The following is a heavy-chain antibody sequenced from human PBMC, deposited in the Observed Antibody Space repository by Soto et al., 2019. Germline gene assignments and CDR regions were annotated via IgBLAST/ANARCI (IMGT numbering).Heavy chain of an antibody. J-gene: IGHJ6*02. CDR2: ISSYNGDT. V-gene: IGHV1-18*01. Sequence: QVQLVQSGAEVKKPGVSVKVSCKASGYTFSTYGISWVRQAPGQGLDWMGWISSYNGDTNYAQKFQGRVTMTTDTSTSTAYMELGSLTSDDTAVYYWARDGTPRYYYYGLDVWGQGATVTVSS. CDR1: GYTFSTYG. CDR3: ARDGTPRYYYYGLDV.